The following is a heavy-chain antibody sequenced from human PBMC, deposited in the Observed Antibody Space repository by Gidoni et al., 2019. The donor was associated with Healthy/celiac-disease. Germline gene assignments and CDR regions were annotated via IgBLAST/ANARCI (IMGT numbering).Heavy chain of an antibody. J-gene: IGHJ6*02. Sequence: QAQLVQSGAEVKKPGASVKVSCTASGYNFTSYDINWVRQATGHGLEWMGWMNPNSGNTGYAQKFQGRVTMTRTTNISTAYMELSSLRSEDTAVYYCARGRTIFGYYYGMDVWGQGTTVTVSS. V-gene: IGHV1-8*01. CDR3: ARGRTIFGYYYGMDV. D-gene: IGHD3-3*01. CDR2: MNPNSGNT. CDR1: GYNFTSYD.